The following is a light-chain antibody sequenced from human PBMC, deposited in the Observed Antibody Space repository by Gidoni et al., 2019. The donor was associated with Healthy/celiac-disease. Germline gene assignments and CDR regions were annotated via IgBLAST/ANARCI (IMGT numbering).Light chain of an antibody. V-gene: IGKV3-15*01. CDR2: GAS. CDR1: QSVSSN. CDR3: QQYNNWPRST. Sequence: DIVMTQSPATLSASPGERATISCRASQSVSSNLAWYQQKTGQAPRLLIYGASTRATGIPARFSGSGSGTEFTLTISSMQSEDFAVYYCQQYNNWPRSTFGQGTKLEIK. J-gene: IGKJ2*01.